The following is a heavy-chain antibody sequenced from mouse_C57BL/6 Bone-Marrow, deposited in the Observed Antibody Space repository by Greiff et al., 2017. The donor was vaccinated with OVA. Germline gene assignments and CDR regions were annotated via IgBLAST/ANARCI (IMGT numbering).Heavy chain of an antibody. CDR3: ARWGSRDYAMDY. V-gene: IGHV1-64*01. J-gene: IGHJ4*01. Sequence: QVQLQQPGAELVKPGASVKLSCKASGYTFTSYWMHWVKQSPGQGLEWIGMIHPNSGSTNYNEKFKSKATLTVDKSSSTAYMQHSSLTSEDSAVYYCARWGSRDYAMDYWGRGTAVTVSS. CDR2: IHPNSGST. CDR1: GYTFTSYW.